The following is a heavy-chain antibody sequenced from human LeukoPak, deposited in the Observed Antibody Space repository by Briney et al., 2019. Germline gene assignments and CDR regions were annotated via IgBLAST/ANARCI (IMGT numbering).Heavy chain of an antibody. V-gene: IGHV3-23*01. CDR1: GFTFSSYA. Sequence: GGSLRLSCAASGFTFSSYALSWVRQAPGKGLEWVSAISGSGDSTYYADSVKGRFTIFRDNSKNTLYLQMSSLRAEDTAVYYCAKAPFSSSSVGDYWGQGTLVTVSS. CDR3: AKAPFSSSSVGDY. CDR2: ISGSGDST. D-gene: IGHD6-6*01. J-gene: IGHJ4*02.